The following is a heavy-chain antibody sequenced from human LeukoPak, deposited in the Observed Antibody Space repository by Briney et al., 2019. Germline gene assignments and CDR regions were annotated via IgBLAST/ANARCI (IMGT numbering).Heavy chain of an antibody. Sequence: SETLSLTCTVSGGSISSSSYYWGWIRQPPGKGLEWIGSIYYSGSTYYNSFLKSRVTISVDTSKNQFSLKLSSVTAADTAVYYCARRGLGGCSSTSCYAIPFDYWGQGTLVTVSS. J-gene: IGHJ4*02. D-gene: IGHD2-2*01. CDR2: IYYSGST. CDR1: GGSISSSSYY. V-gene: IGHV4-39*01. CDR3: ARRGLGGCSSTSCYAIPFDY.